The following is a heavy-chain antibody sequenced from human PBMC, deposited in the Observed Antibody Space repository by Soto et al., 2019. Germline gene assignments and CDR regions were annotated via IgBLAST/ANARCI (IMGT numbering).Heavy chain of an antibody. Sequence: GFTNISSAASRYPFYISSINWARQATGKGLEWVSYISSSRSTIYYADSVKGRFTISRDNAKNSLYLQMNSLRAEDTAVYYCARDCPGSSTTCYGNEWFDSWGQGTLVTVSS. D-gene: IGHD2-2*01. CDR3: ARDCPGSSTTCYGNEWFDS. CDR1: RYPFYISS. J-gene: IGHJ5*01. CDR2: ISSSRSTI. V-gene: IGHV3-48*01.